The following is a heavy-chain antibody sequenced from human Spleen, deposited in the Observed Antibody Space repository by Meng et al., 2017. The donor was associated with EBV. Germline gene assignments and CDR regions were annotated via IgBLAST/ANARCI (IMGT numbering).Heavy chain of an antibody. Sequence: GPLGQSGAEVERPGASVKVSCKASGYSFTDFSTHWVRQVPGQGLEWMGRLNPNSGGTNYAQNFQGRVTMTSDTSISTAYMALSGLTSDDTAVYYCASAYIYVFDYWGQGTLVTVSS. J-gene: IGHJ4*02. CDR1: GYSFTDFS. D-gene: IGHD5-18*01. V-gene: IGHV1-2*06. CDR3: ASAYIYVFDY. CDR2: LNPNSGGT.